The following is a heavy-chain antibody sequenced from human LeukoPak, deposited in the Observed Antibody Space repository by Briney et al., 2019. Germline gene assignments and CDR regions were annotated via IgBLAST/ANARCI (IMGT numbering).Heavy chain of an antibody. CDR1: GFTVINNY. J-gene: IGHJ4*02. V-gene: IGHV3-23*01. D-gene: IGHD4-23*01. CDR3: AKDRMVTPDY. Sequence: GGSLRLSCAVSGFTVINNYMSWVRQAPGKGLEWVSAISGSGGSTYYADSVKGRFTISRDNSKNTLYLQMNSLRAEDTAVYYCAKDRMVTPDYWGQGTLVTVSS. CDR2: ISGSGGST.